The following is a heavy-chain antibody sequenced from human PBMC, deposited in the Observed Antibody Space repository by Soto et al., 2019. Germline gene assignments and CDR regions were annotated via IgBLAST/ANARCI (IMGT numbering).Heavy chain of an antibody. J-gene: IGHJ6*02. V-gene: IGHV3-21*01. CDR1: GFTFSSFT. CDR3: ARLQYVDYGGYYFYGMDV. CDR2: ISSSSSYI. D-gene: IGHD4-17*01. Sequence: EVQLVESGGGLVKPGGSLRLSCAASGFTFSSFTMNWVRQAPGKGLEWVASISSSSSYIYYVDSVKGRFTISRDNAKNSLYLQMNSLRAEDTAVYYCARLQYVDYGGYYFYGMDVWGQGTTVTVSS.